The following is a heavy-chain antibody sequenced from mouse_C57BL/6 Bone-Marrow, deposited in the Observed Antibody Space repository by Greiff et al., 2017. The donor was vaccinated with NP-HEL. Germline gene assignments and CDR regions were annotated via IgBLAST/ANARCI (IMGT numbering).Heavy chain of an antibody. V-gene: IGHV1-63*01. CDR1: GYTFTNYW. Sequence: QVQLKESGAELVRPGTSVKMSCKASGYTFTNYWIGWAKQRPGHGLEWIGDIYPGGGYTNYNEKFKGKATLTADKSSSTAYMQFSSLTSEDSAIYYWARGGGTVDLDYWGQGTTLTVSS. CDR3: ARGGGTVDLDY. CDR2: IYPGGGYT. D-gene: IGHD4-1*01. J-gene: IGHJ2*01.